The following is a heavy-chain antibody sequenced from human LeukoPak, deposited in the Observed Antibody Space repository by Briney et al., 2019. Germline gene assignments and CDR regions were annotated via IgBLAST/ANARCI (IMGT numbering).Heavy chain of an antibody. CDR3: ARDVDY. V-gene: IGHV3-30-3*01. CDR2: ISYDGSNK. J-gene: IGHJ4*02. Sequence: PGGSLRLSCAASGFTFSSYAMHWDRQAPGKGLEWVAVISYDGSNKYYADSVKGRFTISRDNSKNTLYLQMNSLRAEDTAVYYCARDVDYWGQGTLVTVSS. CDR1: GFTFSSYA.